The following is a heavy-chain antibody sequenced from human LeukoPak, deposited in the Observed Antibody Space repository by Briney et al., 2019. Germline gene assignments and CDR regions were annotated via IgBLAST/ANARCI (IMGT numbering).Heavy chain of an antibody. J-gene: IGHJ4*02. CDR2: VSGSGGST. V-gene: IGHV3-23*01. CDR1: GFTFSSYA. Sequence: PGGSLRLSCAASGFTFSSYAMSWVRQAPGKGLEWVSAVSGSGGSTYYADSVKGRFTISRDNSKNTLYLQMNSLRAEDTAVYYCAKDMGAQDGYYFDHWGQGTLVTVSS. CDR3: AKDMGAQDGYYFDH. D-gene: IGHD1-26*01.